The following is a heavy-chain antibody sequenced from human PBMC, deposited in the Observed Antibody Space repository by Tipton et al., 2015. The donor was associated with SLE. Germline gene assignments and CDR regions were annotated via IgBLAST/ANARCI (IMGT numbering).Heavy chain of an antibody. CDR3: ARGPQLGTWDAFDI. V-gene: IGHV3-33*08. Sequence: SLRLSCAASGFTFSSYGMHWVRQAPGKGLEWVAVIWYDGSNKYYADSVKGRFTISRDNSKNTLYLQMNSLRAEDTAVYCCARGPQLGTWDAFDIWGQGTMVTVSS. D-gene: IGHD3-16*01. CDR2: IWYDGSNK. CDR1: GFTFSSYG. J-gene: IGHJ3*02.